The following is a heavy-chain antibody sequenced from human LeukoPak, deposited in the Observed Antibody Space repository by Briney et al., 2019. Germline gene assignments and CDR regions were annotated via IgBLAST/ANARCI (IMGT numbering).Heavy chain of an antibody. CDR2: TNSDGSST. Sequence: GGSLRLSCAASGFTFSSYWIHWVRQAPGKGLVWVSRTNSDGSSTSYADSVKGRSTISRDNAKNTLYLQMNSLRADDTAVYYCARGLAYWGQGTLVTVSS. CDR1: GFTFSSYW. J-gene: IGHJ4*02. V-gene: IGHV3-74*01. CDR3: ARGLAY.